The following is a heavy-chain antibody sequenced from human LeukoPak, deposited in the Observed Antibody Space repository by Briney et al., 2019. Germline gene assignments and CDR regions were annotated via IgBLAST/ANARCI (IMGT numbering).Heavy chain of an antibody. J-gene: IGHJ3*02. CDR3: ARDRNHAFDI. Sequence: SQTLSLTCTVSGGSISSGGYYWSWIRQHPGKGLEWIGYICYSGSTYYNPSLKSRVTISVDTSKNQFSLKLSSVTAADTAVYYCARDRNHAFDIWGQGTMVTVSS. D-gene: IGHD1-1*01. CDR2: ICYSGST. CDR1: GGSISSGGYY. V-gene: IGHV4-31*03.